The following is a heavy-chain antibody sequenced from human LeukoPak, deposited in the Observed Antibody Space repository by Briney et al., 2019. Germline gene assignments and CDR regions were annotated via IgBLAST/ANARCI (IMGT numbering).Heavy chain of an antibody. CDR3: ARGPSGYHNT. D-gene: IGHD5-12*01. CDR2: ISSSGSTI. CDR1: GFTFSSYE. Sequence: GGPLRLSCAASGFTFSSYEMNWVRQAPGKGLEWVSYISSSGSTINYADSVKGRFTISRDNAKNSLYLQMNSLRAEDTAVYYCARGPSGYHNTGGQGTLVTVSS. V-gene: IGHV3-48*03. J-gene: IGHJ4*02.